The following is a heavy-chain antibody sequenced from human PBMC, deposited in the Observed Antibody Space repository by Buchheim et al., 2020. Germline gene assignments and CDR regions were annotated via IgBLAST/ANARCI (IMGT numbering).Heavy chain of an antibody. J-gene: IGHJ4*02. V-gene: IGHV1-46*01. CDR2: INPSGGST. CDR1: GYTFTSYY. D-gene: IGHD6-13*01. Sequence: QVQLVQSGAEVKKPGASVKVSCKASGYTFTSYYMHWVRQAPGQGLEWMGIINPSGGSTSYAQKFQGSVTMTRETSTSTDYMKLSSLISEDKAVYYCARDQIGGAAAGIASWGQGTL. CDR3: ARDQIGGAAAGIAS.